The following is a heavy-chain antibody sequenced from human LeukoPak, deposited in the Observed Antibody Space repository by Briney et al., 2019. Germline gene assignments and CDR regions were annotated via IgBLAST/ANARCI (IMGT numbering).Heavy chain of an antibody. Sequence: PGGSLRLSCAASGFPFRDFGLSWVRQAPGKGLEWVAVISYDGSNKYYADSVKGRFTISRDNSKNTLYLQMNSLRVEDTAVYYCARRDDYNYHYYYMDVWGKGTTVTVSS. D-gene: IGHD5-24*01. CDR2: ISYDGSNK. V-gene: IGHV3-30*03. CDR3: ARRDDYNYHYYYMDV. J-gene: IGHJ6*03. CDR1: GFPFRDFG.